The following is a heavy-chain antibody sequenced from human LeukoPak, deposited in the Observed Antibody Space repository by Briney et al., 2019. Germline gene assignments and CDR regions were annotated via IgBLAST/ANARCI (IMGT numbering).Heavy chain of an antibody. V-gene: IGHV3-9*03. CDR1: GFTFDDYA. CDR2: ISWNSGSI. J-gene: IGHJ2*01. CDR3: AKDGRPFDL. Sequence: GGSLRLSCAASGFTFDDYAMHWLRQAPGKGLEWVSGISWNSGSIGYADSVKGRFTISRDNAKNSLYLQMNSLRAEDMALYYCAKDGRPFDLWGRGNLVTVSS.